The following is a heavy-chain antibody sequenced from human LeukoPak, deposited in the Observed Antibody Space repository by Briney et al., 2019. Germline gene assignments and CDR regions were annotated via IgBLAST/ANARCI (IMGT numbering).Heavy chain of an antibody. CDR1: GFTFSSYA. CDR2: IKQDGSEK. CDR3: ARVLQVEYYFDY. V-gene: IGHV3-7*01. Sequence: GGSLRLSCAASGFTFSSYAMSWVRQAPGKGLEWVANIKQDGSEKYYVDSVKGRFTISRDNAKNSLYLQMNSLRAEDTAVYYCARVLQVEYYFDYWGQGTLVTVSS. J-gene: IGHJ4*02. D-gene: IGHD4-11*01.